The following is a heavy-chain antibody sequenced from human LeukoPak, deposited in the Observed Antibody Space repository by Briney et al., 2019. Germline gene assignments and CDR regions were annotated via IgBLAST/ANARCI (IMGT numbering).Heavy chain of an antibody. V-gene: IGHV3-33*03. CDR3: ATELSSDTAFDY. D-gene: IGHD5-18*01. CDR1: GFTFSAYG. J-gene: IGHJ4*02. Sequence: GGSLRLACAASGFTFSAYGMHWVRQPPGKGLDWVAMTWFDGSNKFYADAVKVRFTISRDNSKNTLYLQMNSLRAEDTAVYYCATELSSDTAFDYWGQGTLVAVSS. CDR2: TWFDGSNK.